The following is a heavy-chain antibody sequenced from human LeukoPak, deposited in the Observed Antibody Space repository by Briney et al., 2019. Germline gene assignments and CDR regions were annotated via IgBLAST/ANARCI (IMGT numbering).Heavy chain of an antibody. Sequence: GSLRLSCAASGFTFSNAWMSWIRQPPGKGLEWIGEINHSGSTNYNPSLKSRVTISVDTSKNQFSLKLSSVTAADTAVYYCASLRVVAATNDYWGQGTLVTVSS. CDR3: ASLRVVAATNDY. D-gene: IGHD2-15*01. J-gene: IGHJ4*02. V-gene: IGHV4-34*01. CDR1: GFTFSNAW. CDR2: INHSGST.